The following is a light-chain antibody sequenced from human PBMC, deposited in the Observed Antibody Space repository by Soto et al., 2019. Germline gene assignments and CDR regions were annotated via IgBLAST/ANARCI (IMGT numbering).Light chain of an antibody. Sequence: DIQLTQSPSFLSASVGDRVTITCRASQTISNFLNWYQQKPGKAPNLLIYAASGLQSGVPSRFSASGSGTDFTLNITSLQPEDFATYFCQQSFSTPRTFGQGTKVDIK. CDR1: QTISNF. CDR3: QQSFSTPRT. CDR2: AAS. J-gene: IGKJ1*01. V-gene: IGKV1-39*01.